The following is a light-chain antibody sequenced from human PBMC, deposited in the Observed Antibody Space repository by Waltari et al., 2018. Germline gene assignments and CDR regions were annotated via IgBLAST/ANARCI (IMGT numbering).Light chain of an antibody. CDR3: QQTYSTHLT. Sequence: DIQMTQSPSSLSAFVGDRVTITCRSSQSIGNFLNWYQQKPGKAPNLLIYGASSLQRGVPSRFSGSGSGTDFTLTISSLHPEDFATYYCQQTYSTHLTFGGGTKVEIK. J-gene: IGKJ4*01. CDR1: QSIGNF. CDR2: GAS. V-gene: IGKV1-39*01.